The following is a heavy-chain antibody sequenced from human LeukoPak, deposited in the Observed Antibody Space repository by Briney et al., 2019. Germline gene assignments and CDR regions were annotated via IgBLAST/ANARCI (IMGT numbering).Heavy chain of an antibody. CDR1: GYIFTGYY. CDR3: ASFASGWYSNY. CDR2: INPNSGDT. J-gene: IGHJ4*02. D-gene: IGHD6-19*01. V-gene: IGHV1-2*02. Sequence: GASVKVSCKAPGYIFTGYYMHWARQAPGQGLEWMGWINPNSGDTNYAQKFQGRIIMTRDTSITTAYMELSRLTSDDTAMYYCASFASGWYSNYWGQGTLVTVPS.